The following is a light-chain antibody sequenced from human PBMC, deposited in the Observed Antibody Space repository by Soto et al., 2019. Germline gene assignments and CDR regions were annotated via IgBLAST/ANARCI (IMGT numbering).Light chain of an antibody. V-gene: IGKV3-11*01. CDR2: YAS. CDR1: QTVSRY. J-gene: IGKJ4*01. Sequence: VLTQSPATLSLSPGERATLSCRASQTVSRYLAWYQQKPGQAPRLLIYYASNRATGIPARFSGSGSGTDYTLTISSLEPEDFAVYYCQRRRTWPLFTFGGGTKVEI. CDR3: QRRRTWPLFT.